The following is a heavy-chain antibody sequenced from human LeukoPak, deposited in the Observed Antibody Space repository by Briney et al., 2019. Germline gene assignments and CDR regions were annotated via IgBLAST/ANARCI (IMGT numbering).Heavy chain of an antibody. CDR1: GYTFTGYY. CDR2: INPNSGGT. D-gene: IGHD3-10*01. J-gene: IGHJ4*02. CDR3: ARISNYYGSGSYLPLFDY. V-gene: IGHV1-2*02. Sequence: ASVKVSCKASGYTFTGYYMHWVRQAPGQGLEWMGWINPNSGGTSYAQKFQGRVTMTRDTSISTAYMELSRLRSDDTAVYYCARISNYYGSGSYLPLFDYWGQGTLVTVSS.